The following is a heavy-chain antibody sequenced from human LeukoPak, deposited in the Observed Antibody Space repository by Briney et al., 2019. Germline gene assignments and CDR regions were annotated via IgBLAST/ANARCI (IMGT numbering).Heavy chain of an antibody. Sequence: ASVKVSCKASGYSFTSYGISWVRQAPGQGLEWMGWISAYNGNTNYAQKLQGRVTMTTDTSTSTAYMELRSLRSDDTAVYYCARAYSGYDFVDYWGQGTLVTVSS. CDR1: GYSFTSYG. D-gene: IGHD5-12*01. V-gene: IGHV1-18*01. CDR2: ISAYNGNT. CDR3: ARAYSGYDFVDY. J-gene: IGHJ4*02.